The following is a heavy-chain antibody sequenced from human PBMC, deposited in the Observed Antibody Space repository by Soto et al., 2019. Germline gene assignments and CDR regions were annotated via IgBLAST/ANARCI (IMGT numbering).Heavy chain of an antibody. CDR1: GGSISSYY. CDR3: ARYSYGSDYYFDY. CDR2: IYYSGST. Sequence: SETLSLTCTVSGGSISSYYWSWIRQPPGKGLEWIGHIYYSGSTNSNPSLKSRVTMSVDTSKNQFSLKLSAVIAADTAIYYCARYSYGSDYYFDYWGQGTLVTVSS. D-gene: IGHD3-10*01. V-gene: IGHV4-59*01. J-gene: IGHJ4*02.